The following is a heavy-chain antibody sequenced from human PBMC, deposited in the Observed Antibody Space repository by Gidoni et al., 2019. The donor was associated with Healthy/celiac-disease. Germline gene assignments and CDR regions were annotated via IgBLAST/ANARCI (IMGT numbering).Heavy chain of an antibody. CDR1: GFTFSSYG. D-gene: IGHD6-13*01. CDR2: IRYDGSNK. V-gene: IGHV3-30*02. J-gene: IGHJ1*01. Sequence: QVPLVESGGGVVQPGGSLRLSCAASGFTFSSYGMHWVRQASGKGLEWVACIRYDGSNKYYADSVKGRFTISRDNSKNTLYLQMNSLRAEDTAVYYCAKVPLYSSSWYVYFQHWGQGTLVTVSS. CDR3: AKVPLYSSSWYVYFQH.